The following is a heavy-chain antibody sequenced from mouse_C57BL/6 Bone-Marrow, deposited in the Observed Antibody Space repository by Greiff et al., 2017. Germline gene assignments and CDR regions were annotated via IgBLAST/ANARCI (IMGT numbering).Heavy chain of an antibody. Sequence: VQLQQPGAELVKPGASVKLSCKASGYTFTSYWMHWVKQRPGRGLEWIGRIDPNSGGTKYNEKFKGKATLTVDKPSSTAYMQLSSLTSEDSAVXYGARSWGNYRSAWFAYWGQGTLVTVSA. CDR3: ARSWGNYRSAWFAY. J-gene: IGHJ3*01. V-gene: IGHV1-72*01. D-gene: IGHD2-1*01. CDR1: GYTFTSYW. CDR2: IDPNSGGT.